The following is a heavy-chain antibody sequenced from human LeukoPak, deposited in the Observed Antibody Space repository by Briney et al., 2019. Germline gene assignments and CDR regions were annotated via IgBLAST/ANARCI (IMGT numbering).Heavy chain of an antibody. D-gene: IGHD6-19*01. CDR3: ARDRAVAGISPFDY. V-gene: IGHV3-20*04. CDR1: GFTFDDYG. J-gene: IGHJ4*02. CDR2: INWNGGRI. Sequence: GGSLRLSCVASGFTFDDYGMSWVRQAPGTGLEWVSAINWNGGRINYADSVQGRFTISRDYAKNSLYLQMNSLRAEDTALYYCARDRAVAGISPFDYWGQGTLVTVSS.